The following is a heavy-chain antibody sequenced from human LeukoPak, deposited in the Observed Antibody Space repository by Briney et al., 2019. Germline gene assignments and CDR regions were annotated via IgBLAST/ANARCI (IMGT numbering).Heavy chain of an antibody. V-gene: IGHV4-31*03. CDR2: IYYSGST. CDR1: GGSISSGGYY. Sequence: SETLSLTCTVSGGSISSGGYYWSWIRQHPGKGLEWIGYIYYSGSTYYNPSLKSRVTISVDTSKNQFSLKLSSVTAADTAVYYCARSLAHYYDSSGYFDPWGQGTLVTVSS. J-gene: IGHJ5*02. D-gene: IGHD3-22*01. CDR3: ARSLAHYYDSSGYFDP.